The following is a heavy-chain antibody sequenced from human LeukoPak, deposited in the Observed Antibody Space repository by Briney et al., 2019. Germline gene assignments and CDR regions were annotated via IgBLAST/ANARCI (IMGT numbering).Heavy chain of an antibody. Sequence: GGSLRLSCAASGFTFSSYGMHWVRQAPGKGLEWVAVIWYDGSNKYYADSVKGRFTISRDNSKNTLYLQMNSLRAEDTAVYYCARRVVGGSAGFDSWGLGTLVTVSS. V-gene: IGHV3-33*01. D-gene: IGHD1-26*01. CDR1: GFTFSSYG. J-gene: IGHJ4*02. CDR2: IWYDGSNK. CDR3: ARRVVGGSAGFDS.